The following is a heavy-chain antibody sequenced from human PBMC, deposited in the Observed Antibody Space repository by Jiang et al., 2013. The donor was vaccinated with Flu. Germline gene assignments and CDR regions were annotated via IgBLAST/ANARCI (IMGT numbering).Heavy chain of an antibody. CDR1: GGTFSSYA. CDR3: ARRYYYDSSGQYDYGMDV. D-gene: IGHD3-22*01. J-gene: IGHJ6*02. Sequence: SSVKVSCKASGGTFSSYAISWVRQAPGQGLEWMGGIIPILGTANYAQKFQGRVTITADKSTSTAYMELSSLRSEDTAVYYCARRYYYDSSGQYDYGMDVWGQGTTVTVSS. V-gene: IGHV1-69*06. CDR2: IIPILGTA.